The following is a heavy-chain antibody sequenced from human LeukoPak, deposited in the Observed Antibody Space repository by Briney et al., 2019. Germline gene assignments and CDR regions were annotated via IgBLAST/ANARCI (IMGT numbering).Heavy chain of an antibody. J-gene: IGHJ4*02. CDR2: IYYSGST. Sequence: PSETLSLTCTVSGGSISSYYWSWIQQPPGKGLEWIGYIYYSGSTNYNPSLKSRVTISVDTSKNQFSLKLSSVTAADTAVYYCARDHHDFWSGYSYWGQGTLVTVSS. D-gene: IGHD3-3*01. CDR3: ARDHHDFWSGYSY. CDR1: GGSISSYY. V-gene: IGHV4-59*01.